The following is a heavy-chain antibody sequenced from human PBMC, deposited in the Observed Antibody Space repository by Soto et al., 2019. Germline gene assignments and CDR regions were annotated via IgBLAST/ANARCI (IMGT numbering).Heavy chain of an antibody. CDR2: ISGSGGST. D-gene: IGHD6-19*01. CDR3: AKARSVAGQEELEY. V-gene: IGHV3-23*01. Sequence: GGSLRLSCAASGFTFSSYAMIWVRQAPGKGLKWVSAISGSGGSTYYADSVKGRFTISTDNSKNTLNLPMNSLKAEDTAVYYCAKARSVAGQEELEYWGQGALVTVYS. CDR1: GFTFSSYA. J-gene: IGHJ4*02.